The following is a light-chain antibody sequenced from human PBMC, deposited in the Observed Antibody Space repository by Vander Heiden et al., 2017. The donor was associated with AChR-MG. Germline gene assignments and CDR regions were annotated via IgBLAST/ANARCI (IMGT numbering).Light chain of an antibody. Sequence: IVMTQSPATLSVSPGERASLSCRASQSVASNLAWYQQKPGQAPRLLIYYASTRATGIPARFSGSGSGTEFTLTISSLQSEDFAVYYCQQYNNWPLTFGGGTKVEIE. V-gene: IGKV3-15*01. CDR2: YAS. CDR3: QQYNNWPLT. J-gene: IGKJ4*01. CDR1: QSVASN.